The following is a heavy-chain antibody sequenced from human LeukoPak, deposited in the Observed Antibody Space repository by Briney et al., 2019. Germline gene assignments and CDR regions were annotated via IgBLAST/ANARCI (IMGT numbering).Heavy chain of an antibody. J-gene: IGHJ4*02. CDR1: GFTFSSRDW. CDR2: ISGSGGST. D-gene: IGHD3-3*01. CDR3: AREAITMDY. V-gene: IGHV3-23*01. Sequence: PGGSLRLSCVASGFTFSSRDWMTWVRQAPGKGLECVSAISGSGGSTYYADSVKGRFTISRDNAKNSLYLQMNSLRAEDTAVYYCAREAITMDYWGQGTLVTVSS.